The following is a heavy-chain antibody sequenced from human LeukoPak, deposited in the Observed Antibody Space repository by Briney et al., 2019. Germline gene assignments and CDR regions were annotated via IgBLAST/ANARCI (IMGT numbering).Heavy chain of an antibody. D-gene: IGHD3-22*01. Sequence: WETLSLTCTVSGGSISSYYWSWIRQPAGKGLEWIGRIYTSGSTNYNPSLKSRVTMSVDTSKNQFSLKLSSVTAADTAVYYCASSNPVYYYDSSGYHFRYWGQGTLVTVSS. J-gene: IGHJ4*02. CDR2: IYTSGST. CDR1: GGSISSYY. CDR3: ASSNPVYYYDSSGYHFRY. V-gene: IGHV4-4*07.